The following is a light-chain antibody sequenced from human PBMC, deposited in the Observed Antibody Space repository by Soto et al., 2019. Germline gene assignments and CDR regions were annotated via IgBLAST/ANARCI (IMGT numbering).Light chain of an antibody. V-gene: IGKV1-12*01. Sequence: DIQMTQSPSSVSASVGDRVTITCRASQDINSWLTWYQQKPGKAPKVLIYIASRLQPGVPSRFSGRGSGTDFSLTISNLQPEDVAAYYCQKYNSAPLTFGGGTKVEIK. CDR1: QDINSW. CDR3: QKYNSAPLT. J-gene: IGKJ4*01. CDR2: IAS.